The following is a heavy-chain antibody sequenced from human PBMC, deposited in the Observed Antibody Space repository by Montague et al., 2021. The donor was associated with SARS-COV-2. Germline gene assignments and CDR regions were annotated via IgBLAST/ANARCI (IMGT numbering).Heavy chain of an antibody. CDR2: IDTGSVS. CDR3: ARTKTATGNFYGLDV. Sequence: SLRLSCAASGFSFNSYDMHWVRQLPGGGLQWVSAIDTGSVSYYADSVKARFVVSRENARNSLYLQMNNLVAGDTAVYYCARTKTATGNFYGLDVWGQGTTVIVSS. CDR1: GFSFNSYD. D-gene: IGHD6-13*01. V-gene: IGHV3-13*01. J-gene: IGHJ6*02.